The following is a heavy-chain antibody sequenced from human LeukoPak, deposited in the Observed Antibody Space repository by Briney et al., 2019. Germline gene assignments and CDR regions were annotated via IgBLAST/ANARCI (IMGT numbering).Heavy chain of an antibody. V-gene: IGHV3-15*01. D-gene: IGHD6-25*01. CDR2: IKSKIDGGTI. J-gene: IGHJ4*02. CDR1: GFTFSDAW. Sequence: GGSLRLSCVGSGFTFSDAWISWVRQAPGKGLEWVGRIKSKIDGGTIDYAAPVKGRFTISRNDSRNTLYLQMNSLKTEDTAVYYCTTRRQDGCWGQGTLVTVS. CDR3: TTRRQDGC.